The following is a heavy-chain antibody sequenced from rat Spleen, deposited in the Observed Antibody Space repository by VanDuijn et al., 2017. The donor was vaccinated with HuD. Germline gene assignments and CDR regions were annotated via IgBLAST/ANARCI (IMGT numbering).Heavy chain of an antibody. J-gene: IGHJ2*01. CDR3: ATCRGYNLFDY. V-gene: IGHV5S10*01. CDR2: IIYDGSRT. Sequence: EVQLVESGGGLVQPGRSLKLSCVASGFTFSDYNMAWVRQAPKKGLEWVATIIYDGSRTYYRDSVKGRFTISRDNAKSTLYLQMDSLRSEDTATYYCATCRGYNLFDYWGQGVMVTVSS. CDR1: GFTFSDYN. D-gene: IGHD1-5*01.